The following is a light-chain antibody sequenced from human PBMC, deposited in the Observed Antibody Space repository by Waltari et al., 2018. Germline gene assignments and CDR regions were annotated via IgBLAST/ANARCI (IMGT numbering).Light chain of an antibody. J-gene: IGLJ2*01. V-gene: IGLV2-23*01. CDR2: GGS. CDR3: CSYAGSSPHVI. CDR1: SSDVGRYKF. Sequence: QSALTQPASVSGSPGQSITISCTGSSSDVGRYKFVSWYQQHPGKAPQLMIYGGSQRLSGVSNRFSGSKSGNTASLTISGLRAEDEADYYCCSYAGSSPHVIFGGGTKLTVL.